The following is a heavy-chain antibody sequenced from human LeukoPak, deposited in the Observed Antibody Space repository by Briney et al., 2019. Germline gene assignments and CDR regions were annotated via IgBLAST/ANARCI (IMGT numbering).Heavy chain of an antibody. V-gene: IGHV3-48*04. J-gene: IGHJ4*02. CDR3: ARDSSLLY. CDR1: GFNYSSYT. CDR2: ISASRDIT. D-gene: IGHD6-13*01. Sequence: GGSLRLSCAASGFNYSSYTMNWVRQAPGMGLEWLSYISASRDITYYADSVKGRSTISRDNAKNTLYLQMDSLRAEDTAVYYCARDSSLLYWGQGTLVTVSS.